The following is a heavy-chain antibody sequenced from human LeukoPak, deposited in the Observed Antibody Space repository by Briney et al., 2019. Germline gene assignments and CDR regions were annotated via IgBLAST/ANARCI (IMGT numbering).Heavy chain of an antibody. V-gene: IGHV3-7*01. Sequence: GGSLRPSCAASGFTFSSYWMSWVRQAPGKGLEWVANIKQDGSEKYYVDSVKGRFTISRDNAKNSLYLQMNSLRAEDTAVYYCARERVGPILLWFGELLNYYGMDVWGQGTTVTVSS. CDR1: GFTFSSYW. CDR2: IKQDGSEK. CDR3: ARERVGPILLWFGELLNYYGMDV. J-gene: IGHJ6*02. D-gene: IGHD3-10*01.